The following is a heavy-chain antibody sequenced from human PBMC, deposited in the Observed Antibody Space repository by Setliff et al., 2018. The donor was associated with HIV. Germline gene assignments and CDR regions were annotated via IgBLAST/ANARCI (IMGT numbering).Heavy chain of an antibody. D-gene: IGHD3-9*01. J-gene: IGHJ4*02. CDR1: GYSFTNHY. CDR2: IIPILGTT. V-gene: IGHV1-69*11. Sequence: AASVKVSCKSSGYSFTNHYMHWVRQAPGQGLEWMGRIIPILGTTNYAQKFQGRVTITTDESTTTAYMELSSLRSEDTALYYCAGSILTGYYTFGADYWGQGTLVTVSS. CDR3: AGSILTGYYTFGADY.